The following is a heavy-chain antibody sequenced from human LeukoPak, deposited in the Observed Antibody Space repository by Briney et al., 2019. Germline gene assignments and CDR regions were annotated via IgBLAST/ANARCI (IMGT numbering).Heavy chain of an antibody. D-gene: IGHD2-15*01. Sequence: PSETLSLTCTVSGGSISSYYWSWIRQPPGKGLEWIGYIYYSGSTNYNPSLKSRVTISVDTSKNQFSLKLSSVTAADTAVYYCARLPAVVVVAAHAFDIWGQGTMVTVSS. CDR3: ARLPAVVVVAAHAFDI. CDR1: GGSISSYY. V-gene: IGHV4-59*08. CDR2: IYYSGST. J-gene: IGHJ3*02.